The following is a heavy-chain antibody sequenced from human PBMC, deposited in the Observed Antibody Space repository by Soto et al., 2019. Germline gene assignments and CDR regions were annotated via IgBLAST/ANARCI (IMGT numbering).Heavy chain of an antibody. V-gene: IGHV4-31*03. Sequence: SETLSLTCTVSGGSISSGGYYWSWIRQHPGKGLEWIGYIYYSGSTYYNPSLKSRVTISVDTSKNQFSLKLSSVTAADTAVYYCARDDGYCGGDCYSGEAFDIWGQGTMVTVSS. D-gene: IGHD2-21*01. CDR2: IYYSGST. CDR1: GGSISSGGYY. CDR3: ARDDGYCGGDCYSGEAFDI. J-gene: IGHJ3*02.